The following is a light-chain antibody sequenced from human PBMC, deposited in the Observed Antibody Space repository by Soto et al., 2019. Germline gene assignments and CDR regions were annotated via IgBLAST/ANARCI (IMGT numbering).Light chain of an antibody. CDR2: DVS. CDR3: SSYTSSTTPYV. CDR1: SSDVGGYNY. Sequence: QSVLTQPPSASGSPGQSVTISCTGTSSDVGGYNYVSWFQQHPGKAPKLIIYDVSDRPSGVSNRFSGSKSGNTASLTISGLQAEDEADYFCSSYTSSTTPYVFGTGTKVTVL. J-gene: IGLJ1*01. V-gene: IGLV2-14*01.